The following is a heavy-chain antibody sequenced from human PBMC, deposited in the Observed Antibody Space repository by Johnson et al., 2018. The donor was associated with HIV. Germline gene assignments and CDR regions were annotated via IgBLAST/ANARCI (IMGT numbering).Heavy chain of an antibody. CDR1: GFTVSSNY. CDR2: INWNGGST. J-gene: IGHJ3*02. V-gene: IGHV3-20*04. D-gene: IGHD1-26*01. CDR3: ARELIVGATYAFDM. Sequence: MQLVESGGGVVQPGRSMRLSCAASGFTVSSNYMSWVRQAPGKGLEWGSVINWNGGSTGYADSVKGRFTISRDNAKNSLYLQLNSLRAEDTALYFCARELIVGATYAFDMWGQGTRVSVAS.